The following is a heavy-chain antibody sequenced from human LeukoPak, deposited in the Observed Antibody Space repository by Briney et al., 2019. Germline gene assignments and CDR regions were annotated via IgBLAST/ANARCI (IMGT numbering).Heavy chain of an antibody. CDR3: ARDQGLTAPPPYGLDV. V-gene: IGHV1-69*04. CDR1: GGTFSSSA. Sequence: SVKVSCKTSGGTFSSSAITWVRQAPGQGLEWMGRIIPVLNITSYAQKFQGRVTITADTSTSTVYMELSSLRSEETAVYYCARDQGLTAPPPYGLDVWGQGTTAIVSS. D-gene: IGHD4/OR15-4a*01. CDR2: IIPVLNIT. J-gene: IGHJ6*02.